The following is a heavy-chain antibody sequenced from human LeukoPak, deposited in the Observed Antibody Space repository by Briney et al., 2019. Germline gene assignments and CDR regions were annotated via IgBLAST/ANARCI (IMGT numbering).Heavy chain of an antibody. V-gene: IGHV3-15*01. Sequence: PGGSLRLSCAASGFTFSNAWMSWVPQAPGKGLEWVGRIKSKTDGGTTDYAAPVKGRFTISRDDSKNTLYLQMNSLKTEDTAVYYCTTEDIVLMVYASSTFDYWGQGTLVTVSS. CDR2: IKSKTDGGTT. CDR3: TTEDIVLMVYASSTFDY. D-gene: IGHD2-8*01. CDR1: GFTFSNAW. J-gene: IGHJ4*02.